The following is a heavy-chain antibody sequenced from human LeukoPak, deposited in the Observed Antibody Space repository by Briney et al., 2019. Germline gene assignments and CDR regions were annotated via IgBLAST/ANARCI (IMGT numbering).Heavy chain of an antibody. CDR2: IYYSGST. D-gene: IGHD3-22*01. Sequence: PSETLSLTCTVSGGSISSGDYYWSWIRQPPGKGLEWIGYIYYSGSTYYNPSLKSRVTISVDTSKNQFSLKLSSVTAADTAVYYCARDRGPDYDSSGYYTWGQGTLVTVSS. J-gene: IGHJ4*02. V-gene: IGHV4-30-4*01. CDR1: GGSISSGDYY. CDR3: ARDRGPDYDSSGYYT.